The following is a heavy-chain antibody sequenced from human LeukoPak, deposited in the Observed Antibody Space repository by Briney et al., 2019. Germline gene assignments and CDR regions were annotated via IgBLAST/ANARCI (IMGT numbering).Heavy chain of an antibody. CDR1: GFTFSSYW. J-gene: IGHJ6*02. CDR3: ARGEGGSGSYYHYYYGMDV. V-gene: IGHV3-7*01. CDR2: IKQDGSEK. D-gene: IGHD3-10*01. Sequence: GGSLRLSCAASGFTFSSYWMSWVRQAPGKGLEWVANIKQDGSEKYYVDSVEGRFTISRDNAKNSLYLQMNSLRAEDTAVYYCARGEGGSGSYYHYYYGMDVWGQGTRSPSP.